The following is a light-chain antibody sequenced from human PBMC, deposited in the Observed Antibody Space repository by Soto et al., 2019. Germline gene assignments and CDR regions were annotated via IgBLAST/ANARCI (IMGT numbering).Light chain of an antibody. J-gene: IGKJ1*01. Sequence: DIQTTQSPSTLSASVGDRVTITCRASQSISSWLAWYQQKPGKAPKVLIYDASSLESGVPSRFSGSGSGTEFSLTISSLQPDDFATYYCQQYNHYWTFGQGTRVE. CDR2: DAS. CDR3: QQYNHYWT. CDR1: QSISSW. V-gene: IGKV1-5*01.